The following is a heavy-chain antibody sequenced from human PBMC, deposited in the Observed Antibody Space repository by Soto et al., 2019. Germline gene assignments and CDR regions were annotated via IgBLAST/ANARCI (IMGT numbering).Heavy chain of an antibody. CDR2: IIPIFGTA. CDR1: RGTFSSYA. V-gene: IGHV1-69*13. J-gene: IGHJ6*02. D-gene: IGHD6-13*01. Sequence: VKDSFKASRGTFSSYAISGVRQAPGQGLEWMGGIIPIFGTANYAQKFQGRVTITANESTITAYMELSSLRSEDTAVYYWASYQSSLSIAWGHGTTVT. CDR3: ASYQSSLSIA.